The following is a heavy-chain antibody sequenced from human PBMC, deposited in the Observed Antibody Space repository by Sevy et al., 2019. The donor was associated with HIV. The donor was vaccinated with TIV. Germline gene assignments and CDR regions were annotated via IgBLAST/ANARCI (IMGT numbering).Heavy chain of an antibody. V-gene: IGHV3-48*01. CDR3: ARDGRGYYYGMDV. J-gene: IGHJ6*02. CDR2: ISSSSSTI. D-gene: IGHD1-26*01. CDR1: EFTFSSYS. Sequence: GGSLRLSCAASEFTFSSYSMNWVRQAPGKGLEWVSYISSSSSTIYYADSVKGRFTISRDNAKNSLYLQMNSLRAEDTAVYYCARDGRGYYYGMDVWGQGTTVTVSS.